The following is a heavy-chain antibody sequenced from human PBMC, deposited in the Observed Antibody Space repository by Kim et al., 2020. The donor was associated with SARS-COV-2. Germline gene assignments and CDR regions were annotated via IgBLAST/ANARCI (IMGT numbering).Heavy chain of an antibody. CDR2: PGDSDT. V-gene: IGHV5-51*01. CDR3: ARNGDY. D-gene: IGHD2-8*01. J-gene: IGHJ4*02. Sequence: PGDSDTSYSPAVQGQVTISADKSSNTAYLQWSSLKASDTAMYYCARNGDYWGRGTLVTVSS.